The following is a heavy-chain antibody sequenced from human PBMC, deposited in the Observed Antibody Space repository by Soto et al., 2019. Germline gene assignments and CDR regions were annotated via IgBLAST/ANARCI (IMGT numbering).Heavy chain of an antibody. CDR1: GFSLSTRAVG. CDR3: AHRDDLGSFDS. D-gene: IGHD2-15*01. V-gene: IGHV2-5*01. Sequence: SGPTLVNPTHTLTLTCTFCGFSLSTRAVGVGWIRQPPGKALEWLALIYWNDDKRYSPSLKNRLTITKDTSKNHVVLTMTNMDHVDTATYYCAHRDDLGSFDSWGQWKKITLSS. J-gene: IGHJ3*02. CDR2: IYWNDDK.